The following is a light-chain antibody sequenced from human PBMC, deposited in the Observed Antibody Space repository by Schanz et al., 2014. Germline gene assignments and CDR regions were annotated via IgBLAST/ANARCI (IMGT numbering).Light chain of an antibody. V-gene: IGKV3-11*01. Sequence: EIVLTQSPGALSLSPGDRATLSCRASQSVSSIDLAWYQQEPGQAPRLLIYDASNRATGIPARFSGSGSGTDFTLTISSLEPEDFAVYYCQQRFKWPLTFGQGTRLEIK. CDR2: DAS. CDR3: QQRFKWPLT. CDR1: QSVSSID. J-gene: IGKJ5*01.